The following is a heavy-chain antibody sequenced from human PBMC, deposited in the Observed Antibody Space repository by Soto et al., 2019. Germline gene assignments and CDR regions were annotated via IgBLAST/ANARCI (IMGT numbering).Heavy chain of an antibody. V-gene: IGHV3-30*18. CDR2: ISFAGSHK. J-gene: IGHJ4*02. CDR3: AKDGAPRYCSRSSCHPAGAY. CDR1: GFTFSNYG. D-gene: IGHD2-15*01. Sequence: QVLLVESGGGVVQPGRSLRLACAVSGFTFSNYGLHWVRQAPGKGLDWGSFISFAGSHKYYADSVKGRFTISRDNSNNMLYLQMDSLTTEDTAVYYCAKDGAPRYCSRSSCHPAGAYWGQGTLVTVSS.